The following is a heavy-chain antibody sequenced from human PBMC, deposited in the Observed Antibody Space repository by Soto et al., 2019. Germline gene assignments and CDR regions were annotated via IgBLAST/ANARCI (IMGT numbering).Heavy chain of an antibody. V-gene: IGHV3-23*01. CDR1: GFTFSSYA. Sequence: GGSLRLSCAASGFTFSSYAMSWVLQAPGKGLEWVSAISGSGGSTYYADSVKGRFVLSTDSSKNTLYLQMSNRRVEDTAVYYCARMRSAIIWGELGFWGQGTLVTVSS. CDR2: ISGSGGST. CDR3: ARMRSAIIWGELGF. D-gene: IGHD3-16*01. J-gene: IGHJ4*02.